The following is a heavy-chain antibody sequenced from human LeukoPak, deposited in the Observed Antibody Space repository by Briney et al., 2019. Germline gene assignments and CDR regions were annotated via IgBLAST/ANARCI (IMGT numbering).Heavy chain of an antibody. CDR3: ARRSPNYYVDY. CDR1: GFTISSYI. J-gene: IGHJ4*02. CDR2: ISSSNNYI. Sequence: GGSLRLSCAASGFTISSYIMNWVRQAPGKGLEWVSSISSSNNYIYYADSVKGRFTISRDNAKNSLYLQMNSLRAEDTAVYYCARRSPNYYVDYWGQGTPVTVSS. V-gene: IGHV3-21*01.